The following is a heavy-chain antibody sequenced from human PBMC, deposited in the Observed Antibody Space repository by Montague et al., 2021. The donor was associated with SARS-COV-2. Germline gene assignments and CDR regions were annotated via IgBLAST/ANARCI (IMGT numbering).Heavy chain of an antibody. V-gene: IGHV4-39*01. J-gene: IGHJ5*02. CDR3: ARDSSSWYYWFDP. D-gene: IGHD6-13*01. CDR1: GDSISSLHYY. Sequence: SETLSLTCTVSGDSISSLHYYWGWIRQSPGKGLEWIGNGFYRGSTYYNPSLRSRVTISVDTSKNQFSLKLSSVTAADTAVYYCARDSSSWYYWFDPWGQGTLVTVSS. CDR2: GFYRGST.